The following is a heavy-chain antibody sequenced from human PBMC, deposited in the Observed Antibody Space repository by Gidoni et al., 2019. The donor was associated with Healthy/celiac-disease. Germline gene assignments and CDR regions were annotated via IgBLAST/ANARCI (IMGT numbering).Heavy chain of an antibody. V-gene: IGHV4-34*01. Sequence: QVQLQQWGAGLLKPSETLSLTCAVYGGSFSGYYWSWIRQPPGKGLEWIGEINHSGSTNYNPSLKSRVTISVDTSKNQFSLKLSSVTAADTAVYYCARGFPIVGAPGYFDYWGQGTLVTVSS. CDR1: GGSFSGYY. D-gene: IGHD1-26*01. J-gene: IGHJ4*02. CDR3: ARGFPIVGAPGYFDY. CDR2: INHSGST.